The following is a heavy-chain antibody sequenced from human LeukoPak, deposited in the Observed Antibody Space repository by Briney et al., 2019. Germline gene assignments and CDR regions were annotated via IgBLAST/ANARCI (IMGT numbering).Heavy chain of an antibody. CDR1: GFTLSSYA. J-gene: IGHJ4*02. Sequence: GGSLRLSCAASGFTLSSYAMTWVRQAPGKGMEWDSSISGRGGNTYYAYSVNGRFTISRDNSKNTLYLQMSSLRAEDTAVYYSAKMKGITMVRGTFVWGGQGTLVAVS. V-gene: IGHV3-23*01. CDR2: ISGRGGNT. CDR3: AKMKGITMVRGTFVW. D-gene: IGHD3-10*01.